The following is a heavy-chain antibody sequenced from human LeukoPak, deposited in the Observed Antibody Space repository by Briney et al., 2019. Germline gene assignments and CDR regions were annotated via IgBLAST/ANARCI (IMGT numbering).Heavy chain of an antibody. CDR2: IYYSGST. CDR3: AREKFPGYNYGTFDY. D-gene: IGHD5-18*01. J-gene: IGHJ4*02. CDR1: DDSISGYY. V-gene: IGHV4-59*01. Sequence: SETLSLTCTVSDDSISGYYWSWIRQPPGKGLEWIGFIYYSGSTNYNPSFKSRVTLSVDTSKNQFSLKLSFVTAADTAVYYCAREKFPGYNYGTFDYWGQGTLVTVSS.